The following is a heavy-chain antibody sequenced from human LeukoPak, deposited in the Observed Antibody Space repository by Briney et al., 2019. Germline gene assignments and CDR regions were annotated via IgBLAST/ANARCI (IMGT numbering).Heavy chain of an antibody. J-gene: IGHJ4*02. V-gene: IGHV3-15*01. CDR1: GFTLSNAW. CDR2: IRSESDGGTI. D-gene: IGHD3-16*01. Sequence: GGSLRLSCAASGFTLSNAWMSWVRQAPRKGLELVGRIRSESDGGTIDYAAPVKGRFTISRDDSNNTLFPQMSSLKTEDTAVYYCTTDRLWHPHWGQGTLVTVSS. CDR3: TTDRLWHPH.